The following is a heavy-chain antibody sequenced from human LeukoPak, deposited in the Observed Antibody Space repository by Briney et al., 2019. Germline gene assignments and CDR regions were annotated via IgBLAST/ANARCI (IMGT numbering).Heavy chain of an antibody. CDR3: ARRRYGSSHRDY. Sequence: SETLSLTFTVSGASIRSSGYYWGWIRQPPGKGLEGIGNIYYCGNIYYILSLKSRVIISVDTSEPQFALKLSSVTAADTAVYYCARRRYGSSHRDYWGEGTLVTVSS. J-gene: IGHJ4*02. CDR2: IYYCGNI. CDR1: GASIRSSGYY. D-gene: IGHD6-13*01. V-gene: IGHV4-39*01.